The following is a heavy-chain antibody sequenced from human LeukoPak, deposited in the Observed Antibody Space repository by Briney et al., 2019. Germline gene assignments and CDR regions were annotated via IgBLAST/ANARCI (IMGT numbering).Heavy chain of an antibody. CDR2: ISYDGSNK. CDR1: GFTFSSYG. Sequence: PGRSLRLSCAASGFTFSSYGMHWVRQAPGKGLEWVAVISYDGSNKYYADSVKGRFTISRDNSKNTLYVQMNSLRAEDTAVYFCAKPPRVVVVTAFDSWGQGTLVTVSS. CDR3: AKPPRVVVVTAFDS. J-gene: IGHJ4*02. V-gene: IGHV3-30*18. D-gene: IGHD2-21*02.